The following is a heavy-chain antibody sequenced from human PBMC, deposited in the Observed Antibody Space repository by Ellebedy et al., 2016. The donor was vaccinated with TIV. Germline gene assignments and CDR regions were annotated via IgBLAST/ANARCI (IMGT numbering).Heavy chain of an antibody. Sequence: SVKVSCKASVGTFSTYAISWVRQAPGQGLEWMGGIIPILGITNYAQKFLGRVTITADISTITAYMELSSLRSEDTALYYSAREDSSNWYHTTLDYWGQGSLVTVSS. CDR3: AREDSSNWYHTTLDY. D-gene: IGHD6-13*01. V-gene: IGHV1-69*10. CDR1: VGTFSTYA. J-gene: IGHJ4*02. CDR2: IIPILGIT.